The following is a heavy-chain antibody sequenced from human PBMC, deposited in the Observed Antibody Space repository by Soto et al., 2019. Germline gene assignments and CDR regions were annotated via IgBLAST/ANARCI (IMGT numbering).Heavy chain of an antibody. CDR1: GFTFSSFG. V-gene: IGHV3-30*18. CDR3: AKVSITMARYYYGMDV. D-gene: IGHD3-10*01. CDR2: ISNDGSNK. J-gene: IGHJ6*02. Sequence: QVQLVESGGGVVQPGRSLRLSCAASGFTFSSFGMHWVRQAPGKGLEWVAVISNDGSNKYYAVSVKGRFTISRDNSKNTLYLQMKSLRAEDTAVYYCAKVSITMARYYYGMDVWGQGTTVTVSS.